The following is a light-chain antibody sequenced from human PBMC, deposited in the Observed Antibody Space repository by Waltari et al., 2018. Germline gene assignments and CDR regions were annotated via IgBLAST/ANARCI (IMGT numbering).Light chain of an antibody. CDR1: TSTIGSHS. J-gene: IGLJ3*02. CDR3: AAWDDALTGPL. V-gene: IGLV1-44*01. CDR2: RDS. Sequence: QSLLTQPPSVSGPPGPPVTISCSGSTSTIGSHSVTWYHHVPGTAPQLLIFRDSQRHSGVRDRCSASKSGATASLVISGLQSEDEGDYYGAAWDDALTGPLFGGGTKLTVL.